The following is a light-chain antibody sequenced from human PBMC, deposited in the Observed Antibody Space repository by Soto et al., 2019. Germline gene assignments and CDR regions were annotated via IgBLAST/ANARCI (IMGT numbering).Light chain of an antibody. CDR2: GAS. V-gene: IGKV3-15*01. Sequence: EIVMTQSPATLSASPGERVTLPCRASQSISSGLAWYQQKPGQAPKLPIYGASTRATGIPARFSGSGSGTEFTLTISSLQSEDFAVYYCQQYNNWPPITFGPGTRLDIK. CDR1: QSISSG. J-gene: IGKJ5*01. CDR3: QQYNNWPPIT.